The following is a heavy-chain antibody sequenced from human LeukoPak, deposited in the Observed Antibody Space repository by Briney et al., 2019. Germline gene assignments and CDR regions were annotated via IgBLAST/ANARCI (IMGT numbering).Heavy chain of an antibody. CDR3: ARADFIDAGPYLIGP. J-gene: IGHJ5*02. CDR1: GYSFSDYY. CDR2: INTKSGRT. Sequence: ASVRVSCKTSGYSFSDYYIHWVRQAPGQGLEWMGWINTKSGRTSSARKFQGRVTMTRDPSITTVYMDMAWLTSDDTAIYFCARADFIDAGPYLIGPWGQGTLVTVSS. D-gene: IGHD3-3*01. V-gene: IGHV1-2*02.